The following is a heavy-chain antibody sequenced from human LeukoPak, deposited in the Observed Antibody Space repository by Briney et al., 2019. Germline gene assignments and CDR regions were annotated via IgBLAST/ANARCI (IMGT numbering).Heavy chain of an antibody. D-gene: IGHD1-1*01. CDR2: IYADGTT. J-gene: IGHJ4*02. V-gene: IGHV3-53*01. CDR3: ARDLEGYFDY. CDR1: GFTVSLNY. Sequence: GGSLRLSCAASGFTVSLNYMSWVRQAPGKGLEWVLVIYADGTTYYADSVKGRFTISRDNSKNTLYLQMNSLRAEDTAVYYCARDLEGYFDYWGQGTLVTVSS.